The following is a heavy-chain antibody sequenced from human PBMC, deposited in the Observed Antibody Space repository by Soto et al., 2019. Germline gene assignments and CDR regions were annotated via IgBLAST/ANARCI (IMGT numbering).Heavy chain of an antibody. Sequence: QVQLVESGGGVVQPGRSLRLSCVASGFTFSTYAMHWVRQAPGKGLEWVALIWYDGSNKYYADSVKGRFTISRDNSKNTLYLQMNSLRADDTGVYYCAREGSSLVTSGRYFPYWGQGTPVTVSS. CDR3: AREGSSLVTSGRYFPY. V-gene: IGHV3-33*01. CDR2: IWYDGSNK. D-gene: IGHD3-10*01. J-gene: IGHJ4*02. CDR1: GFTFSTYA.